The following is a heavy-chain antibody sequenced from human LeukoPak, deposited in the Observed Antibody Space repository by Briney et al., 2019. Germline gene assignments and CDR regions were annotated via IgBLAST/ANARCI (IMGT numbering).Heavy chain of an antibody. CDR2: ISGSGGST. CDR1: GFTFSSYA. Sequence: GGSLRLSCAASGFTFSSYAMSWVRQAPGKGLEWVSAISGSGGSTYYADSVKGRFTISRDNSKNTLYLQMNSLRAEDTAVYYCAKHPYYDILTGYYRPYFDYWGQGTLVTVSS. J-gene: IGHJ4*02. CDR3: AKHPYYDILTGYYRPYFDY. D-gene: IGHD3-9*01. V-gene: IGHV3-23*01.